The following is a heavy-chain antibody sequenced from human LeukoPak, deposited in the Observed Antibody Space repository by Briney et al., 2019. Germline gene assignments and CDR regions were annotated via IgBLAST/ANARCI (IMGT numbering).Heavy chain of an antibody. CDR3: ARDFDSSFSFDY. J-gene: IGHJ4*02. CDR2: VNGGNDKT. D-gene: IGHD3-22*01. Sequence: ASVKVSCKASGYTFTSYAMNWVRQAPGQRPEWMGWVNGGNDKTAYSKKFQGRVTITRDASASTTYMGLSSLRPEDTAVYYCARDFDSSFSFDYWGQGTLVTVSS. V-gene: IGHV1-3*01. CDR1: GYTFTSYA.